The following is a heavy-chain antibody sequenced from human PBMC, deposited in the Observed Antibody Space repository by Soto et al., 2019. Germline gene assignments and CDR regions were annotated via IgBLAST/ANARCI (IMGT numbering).Heavy chain of an antibody. J-gene: IGHJ4*02. D-gene: IGHD6-6*01. CDR1: GFTFSSYA. V-gene: IGHV3-30-3*01. Sequence: GGSLRLSCAASGFTFSSYAMHWVRQAPGKGLEWVAVISYDGSNKYYADSVKGRFTISRDNSKNTLYLQMNSLRAEDTAVYYCARTHIAARSNFDYWGQGTLVTVSS. CDR3: ARTHIAARSNFDY. CDR2: ISYDGSNK.